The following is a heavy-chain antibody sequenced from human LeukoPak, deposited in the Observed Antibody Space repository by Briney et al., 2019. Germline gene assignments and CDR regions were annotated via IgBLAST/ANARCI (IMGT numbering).Heavy chain of an antibody. CDR3: AKVAKYYYGPETYYFFEQ. V-gene: IGHV3-7*01. Sequence: GGSLRLSCAASGFTFSSYSMNWVRQAPGKGLEWVANINQDGTEKYCVDSVKGRFTISRDYAKNSLYLQMNSLRVEDTAVYYCAKVAKYYYGPETYYFFEQWGQGTPVTASS. D-gene: IGHD3-10*01. CDR1: GFTFSSYS. J-gene: IGHJ4*02. CDR2: INQDGTEK.